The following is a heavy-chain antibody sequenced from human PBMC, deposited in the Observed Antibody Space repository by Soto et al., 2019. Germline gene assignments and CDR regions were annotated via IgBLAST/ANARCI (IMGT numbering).Heavy chain of an antibody. J-gene: IGHJ3*02. D-gene: IGHD3-3*01. CDR2: IYPGDSDT. Sequence: PGESLKISCKGSGYSFTDYWIGWVRQMPGKGLEWMGIIYPGDSDTRYSPSFQGQVTISADKSISTAYLQWSSLKASDTGMYYCARHRNFDFWSDAAADGFDIWGQGTMVTVS. CDR3: ARHRNFDFWSDAAADGFDI. CDR1: GYSFTDYW. V-gene: IGHV5-51*01.